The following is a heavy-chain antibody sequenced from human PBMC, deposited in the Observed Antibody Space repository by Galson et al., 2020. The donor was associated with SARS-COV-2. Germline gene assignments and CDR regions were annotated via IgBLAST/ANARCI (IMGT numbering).Heavy chain of an antibody. CDR1: GASISGSGC. CDR3: AKDTSGWQPFDY. V-gene: IGHV4-4*02. Sequence: SETLSLTCAASGASISGSGCWTWIRQPPGKGLEWIGEMCQIGSNNNNPSLKSRVTISADTSNNQFSLRLTSVTAADTAVYYCAKDTSGWQPFDYWGQGTLVTVSS. J-gene: IGHJ4*02. D-gene: IGHD6-19*01. CDR2: MCQIGSN.